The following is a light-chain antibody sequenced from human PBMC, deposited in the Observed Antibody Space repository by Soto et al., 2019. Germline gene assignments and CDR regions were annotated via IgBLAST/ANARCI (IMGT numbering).Light chain of an antibody. V-gene: IGLV2-14*01. Sequence: QSALTQPASVSGSPGQSITISCTGTSSDVGAYNYVSWYQQHPGKAPKLMIYDVTDRPSGVSDRFSGSKSGNTASLTISGLQAEDEADSYCTSYTSSSAYVFGTGTKVT. CDR2: DVT. J-gene: IGLJ1*01. CDR1: SSDVGAYNY. CDR3: TSYTSSSAYV.